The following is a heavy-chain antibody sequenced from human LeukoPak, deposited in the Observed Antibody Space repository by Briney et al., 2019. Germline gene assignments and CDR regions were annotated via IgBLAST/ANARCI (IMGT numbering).Heavy chain of an antibody. CDR3: AKDSTVGIAVAAEGCSS. V-gene: IGHV3-23*01. D-gene: IGHD6-19*01. CDR2: ISGTGGST. CDR1: GFTFSSYA. Sequence: PGASLRLSCAASGFTFSSYAMSWVRQAPGKGLEWVSVISGTGGSTYYADSVKGRFTISRDQSKNTLYLQMNSLRVEDTAIYYCAKDSTVGIAVAAEGCSSWGQGTLVTVSS. J-gene: IGHJ5*02.